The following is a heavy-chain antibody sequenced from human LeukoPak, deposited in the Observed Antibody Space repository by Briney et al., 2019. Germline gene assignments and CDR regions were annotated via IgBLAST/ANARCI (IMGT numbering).Heavy chain of an antibody. D-gene: IGHD2-15*01. CDR3: ARVQVSVVAATKYDAFDI. CDR1: GYSISSGYY. Sequence: SETLSLTCTVSGYSISSGYYWGWIRQPPGKGLEWIGSIYHSGSTYYNPSLKSRVTISVDTSKNQFSLKLSSVTAADTAVYYCARVQVSVVAATKYDAFDIWGQGTMVTVSS. J-gene: IGHJ3*02. CDR2: IYHSGST. V-gene: IGHV4-38-2*02.